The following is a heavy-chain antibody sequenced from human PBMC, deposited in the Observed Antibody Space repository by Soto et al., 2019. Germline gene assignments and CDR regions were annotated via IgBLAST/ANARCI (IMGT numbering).Heavy chain of an antibody. V-gene: IGHV4-59*01. CDR2: IYNSGST. Sequence: SETLSLTCTVSGGSISSYYWSWIRQPPGKGLEWIGYIYNSGSTNYNPSLKSRVTISGDTSKNQFSLNLNSVTAADTAVYFCARGRGSNGWSDYWGQGTLVTVPQ. D-gene: IGHD6-19*01. CDR3: ARGRGSNGWSDY. J-gene: IGHJ4*02. CDR1: GGSISSYY.